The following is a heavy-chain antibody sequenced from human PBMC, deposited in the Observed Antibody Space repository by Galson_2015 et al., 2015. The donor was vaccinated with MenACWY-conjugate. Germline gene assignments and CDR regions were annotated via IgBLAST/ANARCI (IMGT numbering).Heavy chain of an antibody. CDR3: ARITGTTVVTNDY. D-gene: IGHD4-23*01. J-gene: IGHJ4*02. Sequence: SVKVSCKASGYTFTSYGISWVRQAPGQGLEWMGWISVYNGNTNYEQKPQGRVTMTTDTSTTTAYMELRSLRSDDTAVYYCARITGTTVVTNDYWGQGTLVTVSS. CDR2: ISVYNGNT. CDR1: GYTFTSYG. V-gene: IGHV1-18*01.